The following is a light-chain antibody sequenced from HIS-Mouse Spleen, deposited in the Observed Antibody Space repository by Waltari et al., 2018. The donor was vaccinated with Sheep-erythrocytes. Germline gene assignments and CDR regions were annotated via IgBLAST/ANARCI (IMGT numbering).Light chain of an antibody. CDR3: SSYTSSSTLV. V-gene: IGLV2-14*01. Sequence: QSALTQPASVSGSPGQSITISCTGTSSDVGGYNSVSWYHQHPGKAPKLMIHEVSNRPSGVSNRFSGSKSGNTASLTISGLQAEDEADYYCSSYTSSSTLVFGGGTKLTVL. CDR1: SSDVGGYNS. J-gene: IGLJ2*01. CDR2: EVS.